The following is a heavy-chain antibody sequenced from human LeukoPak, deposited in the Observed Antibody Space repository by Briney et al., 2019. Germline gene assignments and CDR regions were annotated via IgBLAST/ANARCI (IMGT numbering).Heavy chain of an antibody. J-gene: IGHJ4*02. CDR3: ATYNWNDDY. CDR2: ISTSGSAI. Sequence: GGSLRLSCAASGFTFSSYEMNWVRQAPGKGLEWVSYISTSGSAIYYADSVKGRFTISRDNAKNSLYLQTNSLRVEDTAVYYCATYNWNDDYWGQGTLVTVSS. D-gene: IGHD1-20*01. CDR1: GFTFSSYE. V-gene: IGHV3-48*03.